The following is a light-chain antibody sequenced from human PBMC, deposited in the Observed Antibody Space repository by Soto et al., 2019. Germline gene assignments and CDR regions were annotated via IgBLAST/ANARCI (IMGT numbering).Light chain of an antibody. CDR1: PSVSSSY. J-gene: IGKJ1*01. Sequence: EIVLTQSPGTLSLSPGELTTLSCRASPSVSSSYLARYQQKPGQALSLLIYAASSRAADIPDRFSGSGSGADFTLTISRLEPDDCAVYYCEQYGISPPTIGQGTKVQVK. CDR3: EQYGISPPT. V-gene: IGKV3-20*01. CDR2: AAS.